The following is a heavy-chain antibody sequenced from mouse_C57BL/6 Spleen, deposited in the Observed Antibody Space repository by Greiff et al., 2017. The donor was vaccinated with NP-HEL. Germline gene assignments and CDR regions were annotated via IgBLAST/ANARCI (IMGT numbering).Heavy chain of an antibody. V-gene: IGHV1-80*01. Sequence: VQLQQSGAELVKPGASVKISCKASGYAFSSYWMNWVKQRPGKGLEWIGQIYPGDGDTNYNGKFKGKATLTADKSSSTAYMQLSSLTSEDSAVYFCAREGTAQATVYFDDWGQGTTLTVSS. D-gene: IGHD3-2*02. CDR3: AREGTAQATVYFDD. CDR2: IYPGDGDT. CDR1: GYAFSSYW. J-gene: IGHJ2*01.